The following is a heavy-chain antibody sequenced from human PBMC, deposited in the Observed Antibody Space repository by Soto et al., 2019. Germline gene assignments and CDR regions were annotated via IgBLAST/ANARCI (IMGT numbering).Heavy chain of an antibody. CDR2: IKSKTDGGTT. V-gene: IGHV3-15*01. CDR1: GFTFSNAW. Sequence: GGSLRLSCAASGFTFSNAWMSWVRQAPGKGLEWVGRIKSKTDGGTTDYAAPVKGRFTISRDDSKNTLYLQMNSLKTEDTAVYYCTTDGAWTVVVPAAPFDPWGQGTLVTVSS. J-gene: IGHJ5*02. CDR3: TTDGAWTVVVPAAPFDP. D-gene: IGHD2-2*01.